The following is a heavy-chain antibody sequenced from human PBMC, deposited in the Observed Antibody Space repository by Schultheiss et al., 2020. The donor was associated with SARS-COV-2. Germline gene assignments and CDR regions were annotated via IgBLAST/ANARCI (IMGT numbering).Heavy chain of an antibody. D-gene: IGHD2-21*02. CDR1: GGPISRGDSY. CDR3: ARRIVVVTATLLDAFDI. CDR2: IHHSGST. J-gene: IGHJ3*02. V-gene: IGHV4-30-4*01. Sequence: SETLSLTCSVSGGPISRGDSYWTWVRQSPGKGLEWIGYIHHSGSTYYNSPLRSRVTISADTSKDKFSLKLSSVTAADTAVYYCARRIVVVTATLLDAFDIWGQGTMVTVSS.